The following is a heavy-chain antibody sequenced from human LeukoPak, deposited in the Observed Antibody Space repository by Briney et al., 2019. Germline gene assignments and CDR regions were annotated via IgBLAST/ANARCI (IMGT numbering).Heavy chain of an antibody. CDR1: GFRFSDYG. CDR2: ISYDGSNK. J-gene: IGHJ4*02. Sequence: GGSLRLSCAASGFRFSDYGMHRVRQAPGKGLEWVAVISYDGSNKYYADSVKGRFTISRDNSKNTLYLQMNSLRAEDTAVYYCAKSGCGNPSCYVNYWGQGTLVTVAS. CDR3: AKSGCGNPSCYVNY. D-gene: IGHD2-2*01. V-gene: IGHV3-30*18.